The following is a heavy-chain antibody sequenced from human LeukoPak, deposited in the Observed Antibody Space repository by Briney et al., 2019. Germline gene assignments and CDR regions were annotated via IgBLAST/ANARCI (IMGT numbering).Heavy chain of an antibody. CDR2: INHSGST. Sequence: PSETLSLTCTVSGGSISSSDYYWGWIRQSPGKGLEWIGEINHSGSTNYNPSLKSRVTISVDTSKNQFSLKLSSVTAADTAVYYCARGWLSTDDYWGQGTLVTVSS. CDR3: ARGWLSTDDY. CDR1: GGSISSSDYY. J-gene: IGHJ4*02. V-gene: IGHV4-39*07. D-gene: IGHD3-22*01.